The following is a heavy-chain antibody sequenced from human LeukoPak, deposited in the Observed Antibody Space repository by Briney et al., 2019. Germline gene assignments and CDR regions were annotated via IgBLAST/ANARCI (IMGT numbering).Heavy chain of an antibody. J-gene: IGHJ6*02. CDR3: ASGRGGPIVLPGYYGMDV. V-gene: IGHV3-66*01. CDR2: IYSGGST. D-gene: IGHD2-15*01. CDR1: GFTVSSNY. Sequence: GGSLRLSCAASGFTVSSNYMSWVRQAPGKGLEWVSVIYSGGSTYYADSVKGRFTISRDNSKNTLYLQMNSLRAEDTAVYYCASGRGGPIVLPGYYGMDVWGQGTTVTVSS.